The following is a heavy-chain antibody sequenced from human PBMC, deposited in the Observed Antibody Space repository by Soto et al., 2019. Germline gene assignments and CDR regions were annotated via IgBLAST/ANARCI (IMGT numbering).Heavy chain of an antibody. D-gene: IGHD6-6*01. CDR2: ISSSSSYI. CDR3: AIMQLGYDAFDI. Sequence: EVQLVESGGGLVKPGGSLRLSCAASGFTFSSYSMNWVRQAPGKGLEWVSSISSSSSYIYYADSVKGRFTISRDNAKNSRYLQMNSLRAEDTAVYSCAIMQLGYDAFDIWGQGTMVTVSS. CDR1: GFTFSSYS. J-gene: IGHJ3*02. V-gene: IGHV3-21*01.